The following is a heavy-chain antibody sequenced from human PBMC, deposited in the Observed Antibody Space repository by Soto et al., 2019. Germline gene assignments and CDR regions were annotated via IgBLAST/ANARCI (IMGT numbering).Heavy chain of an antibody. J-gene: IGHJ4*02. Sequence: GASVKVSFKASGYTFTRYGISWLRQAPGQGLEWMGWISAYNGNTNYAQKLQGRVTMTTDTSTSTAYMELRSLRSDDTAVYYCARTIEPNYYGSGSYYSVFDYWGQGTLVTVS. D-gene: IGHD3-10*01. CDR2: ISAYNGNT. CDR1: GYTFTRYG. CDR3: ARTIEPNYYGSGSYYSVFDY. V-gene: IGHV1-18*04.